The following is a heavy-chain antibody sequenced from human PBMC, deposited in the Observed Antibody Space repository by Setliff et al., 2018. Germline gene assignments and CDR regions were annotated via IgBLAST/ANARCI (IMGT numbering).Heavy chain of an antibody. CDR1: GGSISSDSDY. V-gene: IGHV4-61*02. Sequence: KPSETLSLTCTVSGGSISSDSDYWSWIQQSAGKGLEWIGRIYASGSTEYNPSLGSRVTISVDTSRNQFSLQLSSVTSADTAIYYCTKGRVGLAARAGYWGQGTLVTVSS. J-gene: IGHJ4*02. D-gene: IGHD1-26*01. CDR2: IYASGST. CDR3: TKGRVGLAARAGY.